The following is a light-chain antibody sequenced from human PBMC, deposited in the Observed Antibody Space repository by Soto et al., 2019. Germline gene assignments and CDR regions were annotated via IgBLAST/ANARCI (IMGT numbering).Light chain of an antibody. CDR3: QQYGRSPTT. J-gene: IGKJ1*01. V-gene: IGKV3-20*01. Sequence: EFVLTQSPGTLSLSPGERATLSCRASQSVSNNYLAWYQQKPGQAPRLLIYGASNRATGIPDRFSGSGSGTDFTLTISSLQSEDFAVYYCQQYGRSPTTFGQGTKVDIK. CDR2: GAS. CDR1: QSVSNNY.